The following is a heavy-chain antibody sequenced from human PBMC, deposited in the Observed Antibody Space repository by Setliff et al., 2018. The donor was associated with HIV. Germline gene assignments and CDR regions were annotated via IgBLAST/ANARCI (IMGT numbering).Heavy chain of an antibody. CDR1: GYSISSRYY. CDR3: ASIPACRSDFGLYPFDY. D-gene: IGHD6-25*01. V-gene: IGHV4-38-2*02. J-gene: IGHJ4*02. Sequence: SETLSLTCTVSGYSISSRYYWGWSRQPPGKGLECSGSVYHTGSTYYNPSLKSLGTMSADTSKNQFSLKLSSVTAADTAVYYCASIPACRSDFGLYPFDYWGQGTLVTVSS. CDR2: VYHTGST.